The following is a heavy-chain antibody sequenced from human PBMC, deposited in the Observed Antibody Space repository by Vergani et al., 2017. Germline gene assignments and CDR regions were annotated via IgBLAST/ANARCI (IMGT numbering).Heavy chain of an antibody. Sequence: EVQLVQSGAEVKKPGESLKISCKGSGYSFTSYWIGWVRQMPGKGLEWMGIIYPGDSDTRYSPSFQGQVTISADKSISTAYLQWSSLKASDPAMYYCAGRGSSWSPYWYFDLWGRGTLVTVSS. V-gene: IGHV5-51*01. CDR1: GYSFTSYW. D-gene: IGHD6-13*01. J-gene: IGHJ2*01. CDR2: IYPGDSDT. CDR3: AGRGSSWSPYWYFDL.